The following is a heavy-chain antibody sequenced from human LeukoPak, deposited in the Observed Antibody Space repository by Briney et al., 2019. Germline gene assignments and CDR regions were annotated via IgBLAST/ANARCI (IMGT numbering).Heavy chain of an antibody. Sequence: GGSLRLSCAASGFTFSSYSMNWVRQAPGKGLEWVAFIRYDGSNKYYADPVKGRFTISRDNSKNTLYLQMNSLRAEDTAVYYCAKDSVPYYYGSGRFNWFDPWGQGTLVTVSS. V-gene: IGHV3-30*02. CDR3: AKDSVPYYYGSGRFNWFDP. CDR1: GFTFSSYS. D-gene: IGHD3-10*01. CDR2: IRYDGSNK. J-gene: IGHJ5*02.